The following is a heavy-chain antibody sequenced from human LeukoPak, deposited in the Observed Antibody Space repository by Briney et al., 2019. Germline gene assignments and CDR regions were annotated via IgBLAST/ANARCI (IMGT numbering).Heavy chain of an antibody. CDR3: ARRGAARLGYGMDV. Sequence: GGSLRLSCVASGFTFSDYYMGWIRQAPGKGQEWVSYISNSGSTMYYADSVKGRFTISRDNAKNSLYLQMNSLRAEDTAVYYCARRGAARLGYGMDVWGQGTTVAVSS. CDR1: GFTFSDYY. J-gene: IGHJ6*02. V-gene: IGHV3-11*01. D-gene: IGHD6-6*01. CDR2: ISNSGSTM.